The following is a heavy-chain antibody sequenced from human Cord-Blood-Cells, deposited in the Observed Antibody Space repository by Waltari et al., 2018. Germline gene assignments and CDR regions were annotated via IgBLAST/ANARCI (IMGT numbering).Heavy chain of an antibody. Sequence: QVQLQQWGAGLLKPSETLSLTCAVNGGSFSGYYWWRFRQPPGKGLAWSWENSHSGSTNYNPSLKSRVTISVDTSKNQFSLKLSSVTAADTAVYYCASEVGDIDYWGQGTLVTVSS. V-gene: IGHV4-34*01. CDR3: ASEVGDIDY. D-gene: IGHD1-26*01. CDR1: GGSFSGYY. J-gene: IGHJ4*02. CDR2: NSHSGST.